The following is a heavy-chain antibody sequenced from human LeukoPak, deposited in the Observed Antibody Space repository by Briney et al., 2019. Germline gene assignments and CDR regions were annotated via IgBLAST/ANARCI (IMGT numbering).Heavy chain of an antibody. Sequence: SVRVSCKASGYPFSAHFLNWVRQAPGQGLEWMGGIIPIFGTANYAQKFQGRVTMTRDTSTNAVYMELSSLRSEDTAVYYCARSDTAMVSSYWGQGTLVTVSS. CDR3: ARSDTAMVSSY. CDR1: GYPFSAHF. J-gene: IGHJ4*02. V-gene: IGHV1-69*05. CDR2: IIPIFGTA. D-gene: IGHD5-18*01.